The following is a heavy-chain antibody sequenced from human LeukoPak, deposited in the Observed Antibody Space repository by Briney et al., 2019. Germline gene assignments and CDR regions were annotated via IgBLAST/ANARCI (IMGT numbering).Heavy chain of an antibody. J-gene: IGHJ4*02. D-gene: IGHD3-3*01. CDR2: ISMSSTTI. CDR1: GFSFTSYY. V-gene: IGHV3-11*04. Sequence: GGSLRLSCAASGFSFTSYYMSWIRQAPGKGLEWVAMISMSSTTIYYADSVKGRFTISRDNARNSLFLQMNNLRVEDTAVYYCAKDSDFWSGPDYWGQGTLVTVSS. CDR3: AKDSDFWSGPDY.